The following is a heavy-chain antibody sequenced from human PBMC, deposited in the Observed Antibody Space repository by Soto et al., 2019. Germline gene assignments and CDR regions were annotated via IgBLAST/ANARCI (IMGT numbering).Heavy chain of an antibody. CDR2: ISYSGGSI. CDR3: GRDRDCTSSSCPAIWLAP. Sequence: GGSLRLSCAASGLTFSTYAMHWVRQAPGKGLEWVALISYSGGSIYYADSVKGRFTISRDNTRNTLFLQMNSLRADDTAIYYCGRDRDCTSSSCPAIWLAPGGKGTVVT. V-gene: IGHV3-30*04. J-gene: IGHJ5*02. D-gene: IGHD1-1*01. CDR1: GLTFSTYA.